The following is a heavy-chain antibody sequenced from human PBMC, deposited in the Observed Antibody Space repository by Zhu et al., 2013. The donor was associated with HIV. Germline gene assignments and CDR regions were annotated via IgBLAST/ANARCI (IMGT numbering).Heavy chain of an antibody. CDR1: GYAFTNYY. CDR2: ISVYNGNT. CDR3: ARTPGLGLGY. V-gene: IGHV1-18*04. Sequence: QELLVQSGAEVKKPGASVKVSCKASGYAFTNYYIHWVRQAPRQGLEWMGWISVYNGNTNYAQKFQGRVTMTTDTSTTTGYMELRSLRSDDTAVYYCARTPGLGLGYWGQGTLVTVSS. D-gene: IGHD7-27*01. J-gene: IGHJ4*02.